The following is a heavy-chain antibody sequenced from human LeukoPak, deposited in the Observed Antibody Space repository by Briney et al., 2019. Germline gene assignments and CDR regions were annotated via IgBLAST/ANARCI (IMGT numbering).Heavy chain of an antibody. D-gene: IGHD3-16*01. CDR3: ARSRIKGRKYYYYMDV. V-gene: IGHV1-69*05. CDR1: GGTFSSYA. J-gene: IGHJ6*03. Sequence: SVKVSCKASGGTFSSYAISWVRQAPGQGLEWMGGIIPIFGTANYAQKFQGRVTITTDESTSTAYMELSSLRSEDTAVYYCARSRIKGRKYYYYMDVWGKGTTVTVSS. CDR2: IIPIFGTA.